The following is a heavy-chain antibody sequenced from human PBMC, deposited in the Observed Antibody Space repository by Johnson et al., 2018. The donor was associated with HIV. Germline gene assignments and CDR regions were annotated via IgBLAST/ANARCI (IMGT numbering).Heavy chain of an antibody. V-gene: IGHV3-23*04. CDR1: GFTLSIYA. J-gene: IGHJ3*02. CDR3: AKDSTESDAFDI. CDR2: ISGSGGNT. Sequence: VQLVESGGGLVQSGGSLRLSCAASGFTLSIYAMSLVRQAPGKGLKWVAAISGSGGNTYYADSVKGRFTISRDNSKNTLYLQMNSLRAEDTAVYYCAKDSTESDAFDIWGQGTMVTVSS. D-gene: IGHD4-11*01.